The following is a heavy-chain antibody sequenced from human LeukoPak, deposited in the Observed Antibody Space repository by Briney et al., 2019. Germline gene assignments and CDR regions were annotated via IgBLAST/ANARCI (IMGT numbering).Heavy chain of an antibody. J-gene: IGHJ3*02. V-gene: IGHV3-23*01. D-gene: IGHD3-3*01. CDR2: ITGTGGNT. CDR3: ARRGYDFWSGYYSPDDAFDI. CDR1: GFTFNTYA. Sequence: GGSLRLSCAGSGFTFNTYAMSWVRQAPGKGLEWVSGITGTGGNTYYADSVKGRFTISRVNSKNTLYLQMNSLRADDTAVYYCARRGYDFWSGYYSPDDAFDIWGQGTMVTVSS.